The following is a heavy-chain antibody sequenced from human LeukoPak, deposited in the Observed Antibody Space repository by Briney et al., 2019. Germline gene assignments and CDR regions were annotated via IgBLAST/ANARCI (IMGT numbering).Heavy chain of an antibody. CDR2: IYYSGST. D-gene: IGHD2-2*01. Sequence: SETLSLTCTVSGGSISTYYWSWIRQPPGKGLEWIGYIYYSGSTYYNPSLKSRVTISVDTSKNQFSLKLSSVTAADTAVYYCAGLVVPAAPYPDAFDIWGQGTMVTVSS. V-gene: IGHV4-59*04. J-gene: IGHJ3*02. CDR1: GGSISTYY. CDR3: AGLVVPAAPYPDAFDI.